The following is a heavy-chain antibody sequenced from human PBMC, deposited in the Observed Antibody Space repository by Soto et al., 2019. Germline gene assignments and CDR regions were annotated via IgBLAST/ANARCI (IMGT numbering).Heavy chain of an antibody. J-gene: IGHJ5*02. Sequence: PSETLSLTCSVSGDSISNSRFYWAWIRHPPGEGLEWIGSIYHTGNAYYNPSLKSRVTISVDTSKNQFSLKLTSVTAADAALYYCARDFFDSSDYTTIRFDPWCQGTLVT. CDR1: GDSISNSRFY. V-gene: IGHV4-39*01. CDR3: ARDFFDSSDYTTIRFDP. D-gene: IGHD3-22*01. CDR2: IYHTGNA.